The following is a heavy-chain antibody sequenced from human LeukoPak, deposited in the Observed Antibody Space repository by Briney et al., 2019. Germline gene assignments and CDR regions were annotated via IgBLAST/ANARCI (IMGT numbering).Heavy chain of an antibody. D-gene: IGHD2-2*01. V-gene: IGHV3-23*01. Sequence: GGSLRLSCAASGFTFSSYAMSWVRQAPGKGLEWVPAISGGGGSTYYADSVKGRFTISRDNSKNTLYLQMNSLSAEDTAVYYCATGDCSSTSCYFLYWGQGTLVTVSS. J-gene: IGHJ4*02. CDR2: ISGGGGST. CDR3: ATGDCSSTSCYFLY. CDR1: GFTFSSYA.